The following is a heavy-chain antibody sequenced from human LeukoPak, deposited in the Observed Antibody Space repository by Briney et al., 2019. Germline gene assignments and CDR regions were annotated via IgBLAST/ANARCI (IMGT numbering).Heavy chain of an antibody. D-gene: IGHD2-2*01. CDR3: ARGEVSASLYYFDF. CDR2: VSGYTGNT. CDR1: VYTFTTYG. V-gene: IGHV1-18*01. Sequence: ASVRVSCKTSVYTFTTYGVSWVRQAPGQGLEWMGWVSGYTGNTNYAERFQGRVTMTTDTSTTTVYMELTSLRSDDTAVYYCARGEVSASLYYFDFWGQGTLVTVS. J-gene: IGHJ4*02.